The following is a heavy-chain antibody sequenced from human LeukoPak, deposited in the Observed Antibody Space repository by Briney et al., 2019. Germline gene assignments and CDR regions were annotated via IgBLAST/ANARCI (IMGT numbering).Heavy chain of an antibody. D-gene: IGHD3-22*01. V-gene: IGHV1-69*04. J-gene: IGHJ6*02. CDR1: GGTFSSYA. CDR2: IIPILGIA. Sequence: WASVKVSCKASGGTFSSYAISWVRQAPGQGLEWMGRIIPILGIANYAQRFQGRVTITADESTSTAYMELSSLRSEDTAVYYCARVLMDYDSSGSKFYYYYYGMDVWGQGTTVTVSS. CDR3: ARVLMDYDSSGSKFYYYYYGMDV.